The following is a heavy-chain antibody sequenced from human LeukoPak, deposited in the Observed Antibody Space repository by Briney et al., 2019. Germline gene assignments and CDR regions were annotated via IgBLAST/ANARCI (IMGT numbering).Heavy chain of an antibody. CDR1: GGSFSGYY. D-gene: IGHD1-14*01. CDR3: ARFPGGAEYRHYYYMDV. Sequence: SETLSLTCAVYGGSFSGYYWSWIRQPPGKGLEWIGEINHSGSTNYNPSLKSRVTISVDTSKNQFSLKLNSVTAADTAVYYCARFPGGAEYRHYYYMDVWGKGTTVTVSS. CDR2: INHSGST. J-gene: IGHJ6*03. V-gene: IGHV4-34*01.